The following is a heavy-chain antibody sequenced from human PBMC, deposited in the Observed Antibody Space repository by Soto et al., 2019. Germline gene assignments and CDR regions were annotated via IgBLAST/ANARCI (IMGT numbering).Heavy chain of an antibody. CDR3: ARGRYGDY. V-gene: IGHV1-18*01. D-gene: IGHD1-1*01. CDR1: GYAFTTYG. CDR2: ISAHNGNT. Sequence: QVHLVQSGAEVKKPGASVKVSCKGSGYAFTTYGITWVRQAPGKGLEWMGWISAHNGNTNYAQKLQGRVTVTRDTATSTAYMELRSLRSDDTAVYYCARGRYGDYWGQGALVTVSP. J-gene: IGHJ4*02.